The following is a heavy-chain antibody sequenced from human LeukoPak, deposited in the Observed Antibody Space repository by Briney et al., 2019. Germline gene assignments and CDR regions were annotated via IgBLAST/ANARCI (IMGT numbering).Heavy chain of an antibody. CDR3: ARETTVTTQYWYFDL. CDR1: GYSISSGYY. V-gene: IGHV4-38-2*02. CDR2: INHSGST. J-gene: IGHJ2*01. D-gene: IGHD4-17*01. Sequence: SETLSLTCTVSGYSISSGYYWSWIRQPPGKGLEWIGEINHSGSTNYNPSLKSRVTISVDTSKNQFSLKLSSVTAADTAVYYCARETTVTTQYWYFDLWGRGTLVTVSS.